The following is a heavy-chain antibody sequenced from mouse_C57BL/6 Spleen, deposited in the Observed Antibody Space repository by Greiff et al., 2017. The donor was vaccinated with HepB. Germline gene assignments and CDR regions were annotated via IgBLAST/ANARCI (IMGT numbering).Heavy chain of an antibody. CDR2: ISSGGDYI. V-gene: IGHV5-9-1*02. CDR3: TGLNYAMDY. Sequence: DLMLVESGEGLVKPGGSLKLSCAASGFTFSSYAMSWVRQTPEKRLEWVAYISSGGDYIYYADTVKGRFTISRDNARNTLYLQMSSLKSEDTAMYYCTGLNYAMDYWGQGTSVTVSS. CDR1: GFTFSSYA. D-gene: IGHD6-1*01. J-gene: IGHJ4*01.